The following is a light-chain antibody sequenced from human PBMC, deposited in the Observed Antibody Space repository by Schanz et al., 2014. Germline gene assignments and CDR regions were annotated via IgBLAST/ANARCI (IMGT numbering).Light chain of an antibody. CDR3: CSYAGDNTLR. CDR1: SSDVGSSKY. J-gene: IGLJ3*02. Sequence: QSALTQPASVSASLGQSITISCTGSSSDVGSSKYVSWYQQFPGKAPKPLIYEVSVRLSGVSSRFSGSKSGNTASLTISGLQAEDEADYYCCSYAGDNTLRFGGGTKLTVL. V-gene: IGLV2-14*03. CDR2: EVS.